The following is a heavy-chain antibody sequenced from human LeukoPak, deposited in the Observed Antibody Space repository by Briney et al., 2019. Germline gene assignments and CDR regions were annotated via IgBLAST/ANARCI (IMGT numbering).Heavy chain of an antibody. V-gene: IGHV3-23*01. Sequence: PGGSLRLSCAVSGFTFSSYAMSWVRQAPGKGLEWVSAISGSGGSTYYADSVKGRFTISRDNSKNTLYLQMNSLRAEDTAVYYCAKLGNSNPLRLPFDYWGQGTLVTVSS. CDR1: GFTFSSYA. D-gene: IGHD4-23*01. CDR2: ISGSGGST. J-gene: IGHJ4*02. CDR3: AKLGNSNPLRLPFDY.